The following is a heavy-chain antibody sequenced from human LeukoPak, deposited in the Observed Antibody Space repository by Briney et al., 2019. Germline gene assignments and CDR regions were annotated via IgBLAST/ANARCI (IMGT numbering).Heavy chain of an antibody. Sequence: GGSLRLSRAASGFTFSSYAMHWVRQAPGKGLEWVAVISYDGSNKYYADSVKGRFTISRDNSKNTLYLQMNSLRAEDTAVYYCAREGGYSGSYRDCYFDYWGQGTLVTVSS. D-gene: IGHD1-26*01. CDR1: GFTFSSYA. V-gene: IGHV3-30*04. J-gene: IGHJ4*02. CDR2: ISYDGSNK. CDR3: AREGGYSGSYRDCYFDY.